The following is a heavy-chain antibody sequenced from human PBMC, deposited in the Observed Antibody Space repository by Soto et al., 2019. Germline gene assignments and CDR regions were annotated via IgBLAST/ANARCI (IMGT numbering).Heavy chain of an antibody. J-gene: IGHJ4*02. CDR2: FRTSGDGGTT. D-gene: IGHD3-10*01. Sequence: PGGSLRLSCAASGFTFSSYSMSWVRQAPGKGLEWVSGFRTSGDGGTTYYADSVKGRFTISRDNSKNMLFLQMNSLRAEDTAIYYCAKKVNSGPGSQYFDYWGQGXLVTVYS. CDR3: AKKVNSGPGSQYFDY. V-gene: IGHV3-23*01. CDR1: GFTFSSYS.